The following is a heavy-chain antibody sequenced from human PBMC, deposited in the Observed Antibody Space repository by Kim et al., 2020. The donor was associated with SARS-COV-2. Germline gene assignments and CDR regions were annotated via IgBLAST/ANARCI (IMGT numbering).Heavy chain of an antibody. J-gene: IGHJ4*02. Sequence: SQKFPGRVTITRDRSASTGYMELSSLRSEDTAVYYCAGARREMATMHLDYWGQGTLVTVSS. V-gene: IGHV1-3*01. D-gene: IGHD5-12*01. CDR3: AGARREMATMHLDY.